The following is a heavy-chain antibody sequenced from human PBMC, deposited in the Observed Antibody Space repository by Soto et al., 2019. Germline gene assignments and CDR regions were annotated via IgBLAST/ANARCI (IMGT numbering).Heavy chain of an antibody. CDR3: ARGYSHYAH. D-gene: IGHD4-4*01. CDR1: CGSVSIDSNF. J-gene: IGHJ4*02. CDR2: IYYSGPS. V-gene: IGHV4-61*01. Sequence: LSLTFTVSCGSVSIDSNFLSWIRQPPGKGLEWIGYIYYSGPSRYNPSLESRVTISIDSSKNQVSLTLTSVTAADTAVYYCARGYSHYAHWGRGTLVTVSS.